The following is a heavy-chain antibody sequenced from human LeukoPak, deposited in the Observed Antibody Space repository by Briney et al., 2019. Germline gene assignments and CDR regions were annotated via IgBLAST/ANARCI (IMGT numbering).Heavy chain of an antibody. V-gene: IGHV1-69*13. CDR2: IIPIFGTA. CDR1: GYTFTSYA. Sequence: ASVKVSCKASGYTFTSYAISWVRQAPGQGLEWMGGIIPIFGTANYAQKFQGRVTITADESTSTAYMELSSLRSEDTAVYYCAREPRRLGPGYFDYWGQGTLVTVSS. J-gene: IGHJ4*02. CDR3: AREPRRLGPGYFDY. D-gene: IGHD1-14*01.